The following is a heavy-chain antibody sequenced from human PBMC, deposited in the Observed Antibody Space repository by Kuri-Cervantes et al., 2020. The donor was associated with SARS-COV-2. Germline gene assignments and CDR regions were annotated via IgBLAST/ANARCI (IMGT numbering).Heavy chain of an antibody. D-gene: IGHD3-3*01. V-gene: IGHV3-74*01. Sequence: GESLKISCAASGFTFSSYWMHWVRQAPGKGLVWVSRINSDGSSTSYADSVKGRFTISRDNAKNTLYLQMNSLRAEDTAVYYCARIGPELFPWSGFYRHYYMDVWGKGTTVTVSS. CDR2: INSDGSST. CDR3: ARIGPELFPWSGFYRHYYMDV. J-gene: IGHJ6*03. CDR1: GFTFSSYW.